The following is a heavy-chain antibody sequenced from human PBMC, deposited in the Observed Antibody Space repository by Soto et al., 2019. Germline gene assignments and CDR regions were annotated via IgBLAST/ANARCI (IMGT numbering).Heavy chain of an antibody. Sequence: EVQLEESGGDLVQPGGSLRLSCAASGFTLSAYWMTWVRQAPGKGLEWVANINRDGSKKSYLDSGRGRFTISRDNDGNSRDLQMDSLRADDTALCYCAPDVSPGSSSLYLDAFDIWGQGTMVTVSS. J-gene: IGHJ3*02. CDR2: INRDGSKK. CDR1: GFTLSAYW. D-gene: IGHD6-13*01. CDR3: APDVSPGSSSLYLDAFDI. V-gene: IGHV3-7*05.